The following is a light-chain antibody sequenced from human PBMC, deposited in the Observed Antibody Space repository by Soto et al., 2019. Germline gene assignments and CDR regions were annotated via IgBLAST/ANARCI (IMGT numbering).Light chain of an antibody. J-gene: IGKJ1*01. CDR1: QSVSSSF. CDR2: GAS. CDR3: QQHASSSWT. Sequence: EIVLTQSPGTLSLSPGEKATLSCRASQSVSSSFLAWYQQKPGQAPRLLIYGASSRATGIPDRFSGSGSGTDFTLTISRLEPEDFAVYYCQQHASSSWTFGQGTKVAIK. V-gene: IGKV3-20*01.